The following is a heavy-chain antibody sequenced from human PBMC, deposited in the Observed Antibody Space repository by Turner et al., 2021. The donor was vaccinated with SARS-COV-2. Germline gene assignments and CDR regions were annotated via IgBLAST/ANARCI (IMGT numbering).Heavy chain of an antibody. CDR1: GYTFTSYG. CDR2: ISAYNGNT. CDR3: ARDRPSAATFLNFDY. Sequence: QVQLVQSGAEVKKPGASVTVSCKASGYTFTSYGISWVRQAPGQGLEWMGWISAYNGNTNYAQKLQGRVTMTTDTPTSTAYMELRSLRSDDTAVYYCARDRPSAATFLNFDYWSQGTLVTVSS. D-gene: IGHD2-2*01. J-gene: IGHJ4*02. V-gene: IGHV1-18*04.